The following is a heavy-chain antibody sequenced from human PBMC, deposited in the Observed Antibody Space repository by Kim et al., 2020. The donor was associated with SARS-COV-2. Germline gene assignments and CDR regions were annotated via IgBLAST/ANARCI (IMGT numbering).Heavy chain of an antibody. Sequence: GSLRLSCAASGFTFSSYGMHWVRQAPGKGLEWVAVIWYDGSNKYYADSVKGRFTISRDNSKNTLYLQMNSLRAEDTAVYYCARDSSPGYYYYGMDVWGQGTTVTVSS. CDR3: ARDSSPGYYYYGMDV. CDR1: GFTFSSYG. J-gene: IGHJ6*02. D-gene: IGHD2-2*01. V-gene: IGHV3-33*01. CDR2: IWYDGSNK.